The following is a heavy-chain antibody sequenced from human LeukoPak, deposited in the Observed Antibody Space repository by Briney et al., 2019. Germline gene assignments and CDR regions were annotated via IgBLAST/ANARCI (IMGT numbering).Heavy chain of an antibody. CDR2: IYYSGST. CDR1: GGSISSSSYY. J-gene: IGHJ4*02. V-gene: IGHV4-39*07. Sequence: SETLSLTCTVSGGSISSSSYYWGWIRQPPGKGLEWIGSIYYSGSTYYNPSLKSRVTISVDTSKNQFSLKLSSVTAADTAVYYCARGPYGSGSYYNSRFVYWGQGTLVTVSS. D-gene: IGHD3-10*01. CDR3: ARGPYGSGSYYNSRFVY.